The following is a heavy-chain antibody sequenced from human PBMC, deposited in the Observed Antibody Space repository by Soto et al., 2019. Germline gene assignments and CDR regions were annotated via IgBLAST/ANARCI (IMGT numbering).Heavy chain of an antibody. Sequence: QVQLVESGGGVVQPGTSLRLSCAASGFTFNTHPLYWVRQAPGKGLEWVAFISYDGTNKFYADSVKGRSTISGDTSQSPRPLQRHSRRDDNKAAYACARGVVGRYIADWGRGALVTAS. CDR2: ISYDGTNK. J-gene: IGHJ4*02. CDR3: ARGVVGRYIAD. D-gene: IGHD2-15*01. CDR1: GFTFNTHP. V-gene: IGHV3-30-3*01.